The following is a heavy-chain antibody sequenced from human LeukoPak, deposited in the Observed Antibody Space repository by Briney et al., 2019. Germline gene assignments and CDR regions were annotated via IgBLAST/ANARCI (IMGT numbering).Heavy chain of an antibody. CDR3: ARESYDSSGYLYHFDY. V-gene: IGHV1-2*02. Sequence: ASVKVSCKASGYTFTGYYIHWVRQAPGQGLEWMGWINPYSGDTNYAQKFQGRVTMTRDTSITTAYMDLTSLRSDDTAIYYCARESYDSSGYLYHFDYWGQGTLVTVSS. CDR1: GYTFTGYY. CDR2: INPYSGDT. D-gene: IGHD3-22*01. J-gene: IGHJ4*02.